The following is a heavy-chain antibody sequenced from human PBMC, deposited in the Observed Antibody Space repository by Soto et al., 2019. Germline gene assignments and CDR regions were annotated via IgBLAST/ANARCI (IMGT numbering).Heavy chain of an antibody. CDR3: ARNRYGGYDFDY. CDR1: SGSITSSNW. Sequence: QVQLQESGPGLVKPSGTLSLTCAVSSGSITSSNWWSWVRQPPGKGLEWIGELSHTGNTNNIPSLKSRGPITVDKSRNQFSLRLSSVTAADTAVYYCARNRYGGYDFDYWGQGTRVTVSS. CDR2: LSHTGNT. V-gene: IGHV4-4*02. J-gene: IGHJ4*02. D-gene: IGHD5-12*01.